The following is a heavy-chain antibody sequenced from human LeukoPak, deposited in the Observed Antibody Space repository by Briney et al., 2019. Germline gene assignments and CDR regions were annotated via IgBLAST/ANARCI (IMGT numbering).Heavy chain of an antibody. J-gene: IGHJ5*02. CDR2: LRGNGGST. CDR1: GFTLSSYA. Sequence: GGSLRLSCAASGFTLSSYAMNRVRQAPGKGLEWVSGLRGNGGSTYYADSVKDRFTTSRDNSKNTLFLQMDSLRVEDTAVYYCAKVPTSYYDSSGYPKGWFNTWGQGTLVTVSS. CDR3: AKVPTSYYDSSGYPKGWFNT. V-gene: IGHV3-23*01. D-gene: IGHD3-22*01.